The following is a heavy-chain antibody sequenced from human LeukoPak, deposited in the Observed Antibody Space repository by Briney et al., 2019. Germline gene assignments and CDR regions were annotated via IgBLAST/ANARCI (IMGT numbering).Heavy chain of an antibody. J-gene: IGHJ4*02. Sequence: GGSLRLSCAASGFTFSGYGMHWVRQAPGKGLEWVAVISYDGSNKYYADSVKGRFTISRDNSKNTLYLQMNSLRAEDTAVYYCAKLPGIAVILDYWGQGTLVTVSS. CDR2: ISYDGSNK. V-gene: IGHV3-30*18. CDR3: AKLPGIAVILDY. CDR1: GFTFSGYG. D-gene: IGHD6-19*01.